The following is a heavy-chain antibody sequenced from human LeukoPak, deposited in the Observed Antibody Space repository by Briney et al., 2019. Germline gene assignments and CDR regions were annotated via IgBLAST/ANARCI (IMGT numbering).Heavy chain of an antibody. J-gene: IGHJ6*02. CDR3: ARVSSSHETYYYYYHMDV. Sequence: GGSLRLSCAVSGITLSNYGMSWVRQAPGKGLEWVAGISDSGGRTNYADCVKGRFTISRDNPKNTLYLQMTSLRAEDTAVYYCARVSSSHETYYYYYHMDVWGQGTTVTVSS. V-gene: IGHV3-23*01. CDR1: GITLSNYG. CDR2: ISDSGGRT. D-gene: IGHD6-13*01.